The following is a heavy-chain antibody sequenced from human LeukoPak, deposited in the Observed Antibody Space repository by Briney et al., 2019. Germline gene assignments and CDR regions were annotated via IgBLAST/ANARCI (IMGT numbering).Heavy chain of an antibody. CDR1: GGSISSGGYY. V-gene: IGHV4-61*02. CDR3: ARESTARTGYSSGWSAFKNHYFDY. J-gene: IGHJ4*02. D-gene: IGHD6-19*01. CDR2: IYTSGST. Sequence: SQTLSLTCTVSGGSISSGGYYWSWIRQPAGKGLEWIGRIYTSGSTNYNPSLKSRVTMSVDTSKNQFSLKLSSVTAADTAVYYCARESTARTGYSSGWSAFKNHYFDYWGQGTLVTVSS.